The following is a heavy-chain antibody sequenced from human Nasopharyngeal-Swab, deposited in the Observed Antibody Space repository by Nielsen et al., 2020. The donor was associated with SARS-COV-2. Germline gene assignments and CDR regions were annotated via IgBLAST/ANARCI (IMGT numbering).Heavy chain of an antibody. CDR3: ARGDILTGSQAAFDI. V-gene: IGHV4-34*01. J-gene: IGHJ3*02. Sequence: RQAPGKGLEWIGEINHSGSTNYNPSLKSRVTISVDTSKNQFSLKLSSVTAADTAVYYCARGDILTGSQAAFDIWGQGTMVTVSS. CDR2: INHSGST. D-gene: IGHD3-9*01.